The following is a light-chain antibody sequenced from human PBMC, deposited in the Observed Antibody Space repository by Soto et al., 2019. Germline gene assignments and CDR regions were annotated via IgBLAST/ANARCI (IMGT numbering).Light chain of an antibody. CDR3: QQYNNWPPWT. V-gene: IGKV3-15*01. CDR1: QSVSNN. J-gene: IGKJ1*01. Sequence: ILMTQSPATLSVSPGERATLSCRASQSVSNNLAWYQQKPGQAPRLVIYDASTRATGIPARFSGSGSGTEFTLTISGLQYEDFAVYYCQQYNNWPPWTFGQGTKVEIK. CDR2: DAS.